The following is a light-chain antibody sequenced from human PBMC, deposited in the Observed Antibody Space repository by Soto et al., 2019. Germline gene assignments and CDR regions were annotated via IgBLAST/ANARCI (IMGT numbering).Light chain of an antibody. J-gene: IGKJ1*01. CDR2: GAS. V-gene: IGKV3-20*01. Sequence: EIGLTQSAGTLSLSPGERATLSWRASQSVSSSYLAWYQQKPGQAPRLLIYGASSRAIGIPDRFSGSESGTDFTLTISRLETEDFAVYYCQQYGSSPWTFGQGTKVDIK. CDR3: QQYGSSPWT. CDR1: QSVSSSY.